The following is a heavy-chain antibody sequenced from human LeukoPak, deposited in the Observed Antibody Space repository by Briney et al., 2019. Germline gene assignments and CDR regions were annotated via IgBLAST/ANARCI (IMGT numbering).Heavy chain of an antibody. J-gene: IGHJ4*02. CDR3: ARGRTGYSYGYLRYYFDY. Sequence: PSETLSLTCAVYGGSFSGYYWSWIRQPPGKGLEWIGEIYHSGSTNYNPSLKSRVTISVDTSKNQFSLKLSSVAAADTAVYYCARGRTGYSYGYLRYYFDYWGQGTLVTVSS. V-gene: IGHV4-34*01. CDR2: IYHSGST. D-gene: IGHD5-18*01. CDR1: GGSFSGYY.